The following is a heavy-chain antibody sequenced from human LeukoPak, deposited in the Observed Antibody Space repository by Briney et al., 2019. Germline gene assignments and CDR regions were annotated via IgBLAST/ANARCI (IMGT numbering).Heavy chain of an antibody. J-gene: IGHJ5*02. CDR2: INHSGST. D-gene: IGHD3-10*01. V-gene: IGHV4-34*01. CDR1: GGSFSGYY. CDR3: ARGLKGRLYYPS. Sequence: PETLSLTCAVYGGSFSGYYWSWIRQPPGKGLEWIGEINHSGSTNYNPSLKSRVTISVDTSKNQFSLKLSSVTAADTAVYYCARGLKGRLYYPSWGQGTLVTVSS.